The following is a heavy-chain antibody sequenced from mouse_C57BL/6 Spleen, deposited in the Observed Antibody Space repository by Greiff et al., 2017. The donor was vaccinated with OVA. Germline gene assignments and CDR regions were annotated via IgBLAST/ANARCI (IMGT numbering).Heavy chain of an antibody. Sequence: VMLVESGPGLVQPSQCLSITCTVSGFSLTSYGVHWVRQSPGKGLEWLGVIWSGGGTDYNAAFISRLSISKDNSKSQVFYKMNSLQADDTAIYYCARRGDYGSSSYYYAMDYWGQGTSVTVSS. CDR2: IWSGGGT. D-gene: IGHD1-1*01. V-gene: IGHV2-2*01. J-gene: IGHJ4*01. CDR1: GFSLTSYG. CDR3: ARRGDYGSSSYYYAMDY.